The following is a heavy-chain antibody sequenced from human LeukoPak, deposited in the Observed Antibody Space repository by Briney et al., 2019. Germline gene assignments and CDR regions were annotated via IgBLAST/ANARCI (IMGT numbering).Heavy chain of an antibody. Sequence: ASVKVSCKASGYTFTSYYMHWVRQAPGQGLEWMGGIIPIFGTANYAQKFQGRVTITADESTSTAYMELSSLRSEDTAVYYCASSPLLMTTVTTGIDYWGQGTLVTVSS. CDR3: ASSPLLMTTVTTGIDY. J-gene: IGHJ4*02. D-gene: IGHD4-11*01. CDR1: GYTFTSYY. CDR2: IIPIFGTA. V-gene: IGHV1-69*13.